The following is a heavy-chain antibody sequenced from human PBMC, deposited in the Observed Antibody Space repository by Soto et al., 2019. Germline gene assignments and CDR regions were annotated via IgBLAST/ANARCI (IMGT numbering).Heavy chain of an antibody. V-gene: IGHV3-30-3*01. Sequence: QVQLVESGGGVVQPGRSLRLSCAASGFTFSSYVMYWVRQAPGKGLEWVAVISYDGRNKHYADSVKGRFTISRDNSKNTPSLQMNSRRAEDTAVYYCARAGCDGGSCYTLVGLRDGMDVWGQGTTVTVSS. J-gene: IGHJ6*02. D-gene: IGHD2-15*01. CDR1: GFTFSSYV. CDR2: ISYDGRNK. CDR3: ARAGCDGGSCYTLVGLRDGMDV.